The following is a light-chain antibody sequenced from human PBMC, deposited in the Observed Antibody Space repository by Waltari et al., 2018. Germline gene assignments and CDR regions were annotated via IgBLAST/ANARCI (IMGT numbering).Light chain of an antibody. CDR3: QHYVRLPAT. CDR1: QSVSMA. J-gene: IGKJ1*01. CDR2: GAS. Sequence: EIVLTQSPGSLSSSPGERVTLSCRASQSVSMALAWYQQKPGQAPRLLIFGASNRATGIPDRFSGSGSVTDFSLTISRLEPEDFAVYYCQHYVRLPATFGRGTKVEIK. V-gene: IGKV3-20*01.